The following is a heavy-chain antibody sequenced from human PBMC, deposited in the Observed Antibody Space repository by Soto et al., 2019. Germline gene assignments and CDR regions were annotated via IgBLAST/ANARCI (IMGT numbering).Heavy chain of an antibody. Sequence: AAVKVSCKASGYTFTSYAMHWVRQAPGQRLEWMGWINAGNGNTKYSQKFQGRVTITRDTSASTAYMELSSLRSEDTAVYYCARDCSSTSCYDNYYYYGMDVWGQGTTVTVSS. V-gene: IGHV1-3*01. CDR1: GYTFTSYA. D-gene: IGHD2-2*01. CDR3: ARDCSSTSCYDNYYYYGMDV. J-gene: IGHJ6*02. CDR2: INAGNGNT.